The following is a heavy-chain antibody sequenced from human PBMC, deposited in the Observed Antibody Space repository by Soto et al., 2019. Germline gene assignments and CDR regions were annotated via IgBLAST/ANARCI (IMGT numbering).Heavy chain of an antibody. Sequence: QLQLQESGSGLVKPSQTLSLTCTVSGGSINSGGYSWIWIRQPPGKGLEWIGYIYHTGNTFYTPSLQSRVTISVDQSKNQFSLSLGSVTAADTAMYYCARVERTLSTPFAYGMDVWGQGTTVTVSS. J-gene: IGHJ6*02. V-gene: IGHV4-30-2*01. CDR2: IYHTGNT. CDR1: GGSINSGGYS. CDR3: ARVERTLSTPFAYGMDV. D-gene: IGHD2-2*01.